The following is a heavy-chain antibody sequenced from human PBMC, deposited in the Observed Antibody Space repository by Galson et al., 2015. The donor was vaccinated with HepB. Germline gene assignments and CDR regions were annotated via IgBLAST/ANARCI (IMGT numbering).Heavy chain of an antibody. J-gene: IGHJ3*02. CDR1: GFTFSSYI. CDR3: ARAFAYYYDSSGYLIPDAFDI. D-gene: IGHD3-22*01. V-gene: IGHV3-21*01. CDR2: ITSNSDYI. Sequence: SLRLSCAASGFTFSSYIMNWVRQAPGKGLEWVSSITSNSDYIYYADSMKGRFTISRDNAKNSLYLQMNSLRAEDTAVYYCARAFAYYYDSSGYLIPDAFDIWGQGTMVTVSS.